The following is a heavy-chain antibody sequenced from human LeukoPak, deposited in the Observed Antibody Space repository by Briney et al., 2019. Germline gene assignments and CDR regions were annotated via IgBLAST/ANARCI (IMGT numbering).Heavy chain of an antibody. D-gene: IGHD3-22*01. CDR1: GFTFDDYA. J-gene: IGHJ4*02. CDR3: AKESHPNYYDSSGYLGY. Sequence: GGSLRLSCAASGFTFDDYAMHWVRQAPGKGLEWVSGISWNSGSIGYADSVKGRFTISRDSAKNSLYLQMNSLRAEDTALYYCAKESHPNYYDSSGYLGYWGQGTLVTVSS. CDR2: ISWNSGSI. V-gene: IGHV3-9*01.